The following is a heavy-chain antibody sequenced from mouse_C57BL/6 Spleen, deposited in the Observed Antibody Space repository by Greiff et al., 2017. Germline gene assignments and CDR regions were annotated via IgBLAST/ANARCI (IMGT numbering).Heavy chain of an antibody. D-gene: IGHD3-2*01. CDR1: GYTFTSYW. J-gene: IGHJ3*01. Sequence: QVQLQQPGAELVKPGASVKLSCKASGYTFTSYWMHWVKQRPGRGLEWIGRIDPNSGGTKYNEKFKSTATLTVDKPSSTAYMQLSNLTSEEYADYDCARETAKAAGFAYWGQGTLVTVSA. CDR2: IDPNSGGT. V-gene: IGHV1-72*01. CDR3: ARETAKAAGFAY.